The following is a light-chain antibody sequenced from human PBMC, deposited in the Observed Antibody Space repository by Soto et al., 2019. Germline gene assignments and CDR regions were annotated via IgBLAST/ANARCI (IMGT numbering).Light chain of an antibody. CDR3: HQPTSFPRLP. Sequence: DIQMTQSPSSVSASVGDRVTITCRASQDISNWLAWYQKKPGKAPKLLIYAASTLHSGAPSRLSGSGSGTDFSPPISPLQPEDFAPSYCHQPTSFPRLPFGGGPTVEIK. J-gene: IGKJ4*01. V-gene: IGKV1-12*01. CDR2: AAS. CDR1: QDISNW.